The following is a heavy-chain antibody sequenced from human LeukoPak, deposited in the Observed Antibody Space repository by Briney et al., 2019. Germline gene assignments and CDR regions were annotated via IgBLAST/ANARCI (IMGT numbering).Heavy chain of an antibody. D-gene: IGHD3-22*01. CDR3: AKDQYYYYDSSGSYHGAPFEY. CDR2: ISDSGGST. V-gene: IGHV3-23*01. CDR1: GFTFTSAA. J-gene: IGHJ4*02. Sequence: GGSLRLSCSASGFTFTSAAMTWVRQLPGKGLDWVSTISDSGGSTYYADSVKGRFTISRDNTKNRLSLQMSGLRAEDTAVYYCAKDQYYYYDSSGSYHGAPFEYWGQGALVTVSA.